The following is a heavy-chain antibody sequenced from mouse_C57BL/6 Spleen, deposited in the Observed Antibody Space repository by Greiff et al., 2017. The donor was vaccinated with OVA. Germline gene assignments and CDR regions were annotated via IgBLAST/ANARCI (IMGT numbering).Heavy chain of an antibody. Sequence: VQLQQPGTELVKPGASVKLSCKASGYTFTSYWMHWVKQRPGQGLEWIGNINPSNGGTNYNEKFKSKATLTVDKSSSTAYMQLSSLTSEDSAVXYCATTCYDYGYFDVWGTGTTVTVSS. J-gene: IGHJ1*03. CDR1: GYTFTSYW. CDR2: INPSNGGT. V-gene: IGHV1-53*01. CDR3: ATTCYDYGYFDV. D-gene: IGHD2-3*01.